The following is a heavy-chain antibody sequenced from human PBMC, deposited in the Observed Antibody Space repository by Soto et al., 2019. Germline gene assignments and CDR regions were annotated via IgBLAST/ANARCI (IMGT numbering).Heavy chain of an antibody. Sequence: SETLSLTCAVSGGSINSRYWWSWVRQSPGKGLEWIGSIYYSGSTYYNPSLESRVTISVDTSKNQFSLKLSSVTAADTAVYYCARHHAMPPGIAAAGTKGWFDPWGQGTLVTVSS. CDR3: ARHHAMPPGIAAAGTKGWFDP. CDR2: IYYSGST. D-gene: IGHD6-13*01. CDR1: GGSINSRYW. J-gene: IGHJ5*02. V-gene: IGHV4-39*01.